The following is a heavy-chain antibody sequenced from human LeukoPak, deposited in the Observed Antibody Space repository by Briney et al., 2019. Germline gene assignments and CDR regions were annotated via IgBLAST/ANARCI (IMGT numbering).Heavy chain of an antibody. CDR1: GFTFSSYW. Sequence: GGSLRLSCAACGFTFSSYWMSWVRQAPGKGLEWVANIKQDGSEKYYVDSVKGRFTISRDNAKNSLYLQMNSLRAEDTAVYYCARIQEVIVVVPAAIYYYYGMDVWGQGTTVTVSS. J-gene: IGHJ6*02. D-gene: IGHD2-2*01. CDR3: ARIQEVIVVVPAAIYYYYGMDV. V-gene: IGHV3-7*01. CDR2: IKQDGSEK.